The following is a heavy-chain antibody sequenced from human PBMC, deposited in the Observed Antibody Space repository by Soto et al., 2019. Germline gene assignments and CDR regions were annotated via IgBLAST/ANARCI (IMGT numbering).Heavy chain of an antibody. CDR1: GYTFTGYY. CDR3: AREDGSPSLLTQLWTHGPYYYYVMDV. Sequence: ASLKVSCKASGYTFTGYYMHWVRQAPGQGLEWMGWINPNSGGTNYAQKFQGWVTMTRDTSISTAYMEPSRLRSDDTAVYYCAREDGSPSLLTQLWTHGPYYYYVMDVWGQGTTVTVSS. CDR2: INPNSGGT. D-gene: IGHD5-18*01. V-gene: IGHV1-2*04. J-gene: IGHJ6*02.